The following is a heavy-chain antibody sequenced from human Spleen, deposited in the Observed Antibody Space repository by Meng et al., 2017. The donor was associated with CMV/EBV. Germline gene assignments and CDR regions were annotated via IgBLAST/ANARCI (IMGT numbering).Heavy chain of an antibody. CDR1: GFRFSSYD. V-gene: IGHV3-23*01. D-gene: IGHD1-1*01. Sequence: GESLKISCAASGFRFSSYDMSWVRQAPGKGLEWVSGISGSGDIIYYADSVKGRFTISRDNAKNSLYLQMNSLRAEDTAVYYCASTTGYWGQGTLVTVSS. CDR2: ISGSGDII. CDR3: ASTTGY. J-gene: IGHJ4*02.